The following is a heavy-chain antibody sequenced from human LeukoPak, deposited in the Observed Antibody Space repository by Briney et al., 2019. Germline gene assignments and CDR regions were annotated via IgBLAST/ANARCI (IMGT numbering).Heavy chain of an antibody. CDR2: IYYSGST. Sequence: PSETLSLTCTVSGGSISSGDYYWSWIRQPPGKGLEWIGYIYYSGSTYYNPSLKSRVTISVDTSKNQFSLKLSSVTAADTAVYYGARDGEYSYGGFDPWGQGTLVTVSS. V-gene: IGHV4-30-4*01. CDR3: ARDGEYSYGGFDP. J-gene: IGHJ5*02. CDR1: GGSISSGDYY. D-gene: IGHD5-18*01.